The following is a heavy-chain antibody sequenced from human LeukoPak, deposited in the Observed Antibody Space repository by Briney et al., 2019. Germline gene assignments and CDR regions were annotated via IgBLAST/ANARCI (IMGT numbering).Heavy chain of an antibody. V-gene: IGHV1-18*01. Sequence: GASVKVSCKASGYTFTSYGISWVRQAPGQGLEWMGWISAYNGNTNYAQKLQGRVTMTTDTSTSTAYMELRSLRSDDTAVYYCARRTVTTRSYYYYGMDVWGQGTTVTVSS. CDR1: GYTFTSYG. CDR2: ISAYNGNT. J-gene: IGHJ6*02. CDR3: ARRTVTTRSYYYYGMDV. D-gene: IGHD4-17*01.